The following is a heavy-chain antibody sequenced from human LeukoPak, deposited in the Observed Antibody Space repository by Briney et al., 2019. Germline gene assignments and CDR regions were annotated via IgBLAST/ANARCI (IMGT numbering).Heavy chain of an antibody. V-gene: IGHV3-33*01. CDR2: IWYDGSNK. CDR3: ARDLYDFWSGYPNWFDP. J-gene: IGHJ5*02. CDR1: GFTFSSYG. D-gene: IGHD3-3*01. Sequence: SLRLSCAASGFTFSSYGMHWVRQAPGKGLEWVAVIWYDGSNKYYADSVKGRFTISRDNSKNTLYLQMNSLRAEDTAVYYCARDLYDFWSGYPNWFDPWGQGTLVTVSS.